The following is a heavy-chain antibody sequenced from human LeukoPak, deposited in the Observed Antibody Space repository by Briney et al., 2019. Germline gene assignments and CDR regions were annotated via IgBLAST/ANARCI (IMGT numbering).Heavy chain of an antibody. CDR1: GLTFSSHW. D-gene: IGHD6-19*01. J-gene: IGHJ4*02. Sequence: PGGSLRLSCAASGLTFSSHWMHWVRQAPGKGLVWVSRITNDGSSTTYADSVKGRFTISRDNSKNTLYLQMNSLRAEDTAVYYCASRSSSGWYSIDYWGQGTLVTVSS. CDR3: ASRSSSGWYSIDY. V-gene: IGHV3-74*01. CDR2: ITNDGSST.